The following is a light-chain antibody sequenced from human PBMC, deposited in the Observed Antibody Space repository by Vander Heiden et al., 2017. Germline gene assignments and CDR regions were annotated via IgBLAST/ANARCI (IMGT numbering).Light chain of an antibody. J-gene: IGKJ2*01. Sequence: DIQMTQSPSTLSASEGDTVMITCRASQSLSIYLNWYQQKPGKAPQRLITGASSLHSGVPSRFSGSGSGSVFTLTISSLQPDDFATYYCQQSYTSPYTFGQGTNLDI. V-gene: IGKV1-39*01. CDR3: QQSYTSPYT. CDR2: GAS. CDR1: QSLSIY.